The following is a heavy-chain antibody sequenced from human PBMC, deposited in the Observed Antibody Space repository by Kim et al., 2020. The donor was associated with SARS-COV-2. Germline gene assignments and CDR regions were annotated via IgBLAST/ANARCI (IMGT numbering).Heavy chain of an antibody. V-gene: IGHV4-34*01. Sequence: RTSRVTISLDTSKNQFSLKLSSVTAAETAVYYCARVRYCSGGSCYSGFDYWGQGTLVTVSS. CDR3: ARVRYCSGGSCYSGFDY. D-gene: IGHD2-15*01. J-gene: IGHJ4*02.